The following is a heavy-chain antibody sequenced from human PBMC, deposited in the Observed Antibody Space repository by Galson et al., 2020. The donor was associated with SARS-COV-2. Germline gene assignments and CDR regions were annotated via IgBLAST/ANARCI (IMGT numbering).Heavy chain of an antibody. CDR3: ARGDYGGPDF. CDR2: SHYSGST. V-gene: IGHV4-59*01. Sequence: SATLSLTCTVSGGSIGSYYWDWIRLTPRKGLEWIGYSHYSGSTYYSPSLRGRVSISLDTSKNQFSLKVYSVTAADTAMYFCARGDYGGPDFWGQGTLVTVSS. CDR1: GGSIGSYY. D-gene: IGHD4-17*01. J-gene: IGHJ4*02.